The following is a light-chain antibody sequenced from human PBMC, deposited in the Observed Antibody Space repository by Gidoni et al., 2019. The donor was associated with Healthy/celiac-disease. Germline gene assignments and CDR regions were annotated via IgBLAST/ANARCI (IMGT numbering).Light chain of an antibody. CDR1: KLGDKY. CDR2: QDS. CDR3: PAWDSSTALYV. Sequence: SYELTQPPSVSVSPGQTASITCSGDKLGDKYACWYQQKPGQSPVLVIYQDSKRPSGIPERFSGSNSGNTATLTMDEADYYCPAWDSSTALYVFGTGTKVTVL. V-gene: IGLV3-1*01. J-gene: IGLJ1*01.